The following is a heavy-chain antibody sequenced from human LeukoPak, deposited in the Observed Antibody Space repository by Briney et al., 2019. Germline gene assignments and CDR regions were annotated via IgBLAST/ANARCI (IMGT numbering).Heavy chain of an antibody. J-gene: IGHJ4*02. Sequence: PGGSLRLSWAASGFTVSNYAMSWVRQAPGKGLEWVSPISGSGGNTYYADSVKGRFTISRDNSKNTLYLQMNSLRAEDTAVYYCAKVQGPGWFGELGKGLDYWGQGTLVTVSS. CDR1: GFTVSNYA. D-gene: IGHD3-10*01. CDR2: ISGSGGNT. CDR3: AKVQGPGWFGELGKGLDY. V-gene: IGHV3-23*01.